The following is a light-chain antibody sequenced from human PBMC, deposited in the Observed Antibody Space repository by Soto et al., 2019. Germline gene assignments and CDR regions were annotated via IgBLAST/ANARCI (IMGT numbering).Light chain of an antibody. J-gene: IGLJ2*01. V-gene: IGLV3-1*01. CDR3: QAWDRSTVV. Sequence: SSELTQPPSLSVSPGQTASITCSGDKLGNKYASWYLQKPGQSPLLVIYQDTKRPSGIPERFSGSNSGSTATLTISGTQAMDEAEYYCQAWDRSTVVFGGGTKLTVL. CDR1: KLGNKY. CDR2: QDT.